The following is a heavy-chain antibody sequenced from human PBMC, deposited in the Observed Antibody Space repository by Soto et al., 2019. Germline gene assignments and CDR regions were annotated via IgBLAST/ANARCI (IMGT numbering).Heavy chain of an antibody. CDR3: ARGGIVGATDY. D-gene: IGHD1-26*01. CDR1: GFTFSNYA. CDR2: ISSNGGST. J-gene: IGHJ4*02. V-gene: IGHV3-64*02. Sequence: EVQLVESGEGLVQPGGSLRLSCAASGFTFSNYAMHWVRQAPGKGLEYVSAISSNGGSTYYADSVKGRFTISRDNSKNTLYLQMGSLRAEDMAVYYYARGGIVGATDYWGQEPLVTVSS.